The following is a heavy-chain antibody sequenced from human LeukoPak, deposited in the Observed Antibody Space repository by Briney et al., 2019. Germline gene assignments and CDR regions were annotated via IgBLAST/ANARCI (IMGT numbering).Heavy chain of an antibody. Sequence: PSQTLSLTCAVSGGSISSGGYSWSWIRQPPGKGLEWIGYIYHSGSTYYNPSLKSRVTISVDRSKNQFSLKLSSVTAADTAGYYCARDYSSSWYYFDYWGQGTLVTVSS. D-gene: IGHD6-13*01. V-gene: IGHV4-30-2*01. CDR1: GGSISSGGYS. CDR2: IYHSGST. J-gene: IGHJ4*02. CDR3: ARDYSSSWYYFDY.